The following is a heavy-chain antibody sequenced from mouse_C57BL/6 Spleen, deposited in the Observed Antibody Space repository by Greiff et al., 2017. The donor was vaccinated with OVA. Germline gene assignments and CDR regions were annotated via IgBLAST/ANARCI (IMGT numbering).Heavy chain of an antibody. V-gene: IGHV5-4*01. Sequence: EVQLQESGGGLVKPGGSLKLSCAASGFTFSSYAMSWVRQTPEKRLEWVATISDGGSYINYPDNVKGRFTIARGNAKNNLYLQVSHLKSEDTAMYYCARGLGGPVGYWGQGTTLSVAS. CDR2: ISDGGSYI. D-gene: IGHD1-1*02. CDR1: GFTFSSYA. J-gene: IGHJ2*01. CDR3: ARGLGGPVGY.